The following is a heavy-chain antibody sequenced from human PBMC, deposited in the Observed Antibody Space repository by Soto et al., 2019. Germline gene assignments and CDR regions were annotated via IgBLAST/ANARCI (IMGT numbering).Heavy chain of an antibody. CDR3: ARWVSGITSY. CDR2: ISGSGDAT. J-gene: IGHJ4*02. D-gene: IGHD3-10*01. Sequence: GGSMRLSSAASGLTFSSYSVSWVRQAPGKGLEWVSAISGSGDATYYADSVKGRFTISRDNSKNTLYLQMNSLGAEDTALYYCARWVSGITSYWGQGTLVTVSS. CDR1: GLTFSSYS. V-gene: IGHV3-23*01.